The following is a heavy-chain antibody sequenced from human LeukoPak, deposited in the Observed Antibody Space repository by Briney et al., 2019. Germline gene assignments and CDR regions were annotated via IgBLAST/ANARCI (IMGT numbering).Heavy chain of an antibody. CDR2: IIPIFGTA. J-gene: IGHJ4*02. CDR3: ASTLLLRPYYFDY. Sequence: SVKVSCKASGGTLSSYAISWVRQAPGQGLEWMGRIIPIFGTANYARKFQGRVTITTDESTSTAYMELSSLRSEDTAVYYCASTLLLRPYYFDYWGQGTLVTVSS. D-gene: IGHD3-22*01. V-gene: IGHV1-69*05. CDR1: GGTLSSYA.